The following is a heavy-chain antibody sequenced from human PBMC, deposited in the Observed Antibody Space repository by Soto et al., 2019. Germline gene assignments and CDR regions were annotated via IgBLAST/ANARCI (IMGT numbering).Heavy chain of an antibody. V-gene: IGHV3-30*18. CDR2: ISYDGSNK. CDR3: AKDRGNWNDFSY. Sequence: WSLRLSCAASGFTFSSYGMHWVRQAPGKGLEWVAVISYDGSNKYYADSVKGRFTISRDNSKNTLYLQMNSLRAEDTAVYYCAKDRGNWNDFSYWGQGTLVTVSS. D-gene: IGHD1-20*01. CDR1: GFTFSSYG. J-gene: IGHJ4*02.